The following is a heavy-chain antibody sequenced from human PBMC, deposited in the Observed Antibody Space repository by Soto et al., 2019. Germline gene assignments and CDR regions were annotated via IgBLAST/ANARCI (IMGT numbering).Heavy chain of an antibody. D-gene: IGHD1-1*01. Sequence: QVRLVESGGGVVQPGRSLRLSCSASGFAFNRYAMHWVRQAPGKGLEWMAVIAYDGSGEHYSETVKGRFTISRDNSMDTLYLQMNSLRTEDSAVYYFARGWNNPGYLDSWGLGTLVTVSS. V-gene: IGHV3-30*03. CDR1: GFAFNRYA. CDR2: IAYDGSGE. CDR3: ARGWNNPGYLDS. J-gene: IGHJ4*02.